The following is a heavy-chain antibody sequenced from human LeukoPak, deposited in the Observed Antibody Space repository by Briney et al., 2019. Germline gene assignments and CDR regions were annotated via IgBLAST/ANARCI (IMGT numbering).Heavy chain of an antibody. J-gene: IGHJ3*02. V-gene: IGHV3-74*01. CDR3: ARRDVFDI. CDR2: INYDGTTT. CDR1: GFTFSNYW. Sequence: PGGSLRLSCAASGFTFSNYWMHWVRQAPGKGLVWVSRINYDGTTTGYADSVKGRFTISRDNAKNTLYLQMNRLRAEDTAVYYCARRDVFDIWGQGTMVTVSS.